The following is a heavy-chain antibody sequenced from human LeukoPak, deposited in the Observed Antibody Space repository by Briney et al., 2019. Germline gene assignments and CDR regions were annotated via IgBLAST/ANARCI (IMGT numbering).Heavy chain of an antibody. CDR3: ARDDTVVTDAFDI. CDR1: GFTVSLNF. D-gene: IGHD2-21*02. CDR2: IHPDGVT. V-gene: IGHV3-53*01. Sequence: GGSLRLSCAASGFTVSLNFMNWVRQAPGTGLEWVSIIHPDGVTHYSDSVKGRFTISRDNSNNILYLQMNGLRAEDTAVYYYARDDTVVTDAFDIWGQGTMVTVSS. J-gene: IGHJ3*02.